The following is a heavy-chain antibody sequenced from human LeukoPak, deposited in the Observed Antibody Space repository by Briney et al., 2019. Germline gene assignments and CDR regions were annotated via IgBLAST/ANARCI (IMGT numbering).Heavy chain of an antibody. Sequence: GGSLRLSCAASGFTFSSYAMHWVRQAPGKGLEYVSAISSNGGSTYYANSVKGRFTISRDNSKNTLYLQMGSLRAEDMAVYYCAKEAYSGSYYYYYYYYMDVWGKGTTVTVSS. CDR1: GFTFSSYA. CDR2: ISSNGGST. CDR3: AKEAYSGSYYYYYYYYMDV. V-gene: IGHV3-64*01. J-gene: IGHJ6*03. D-gene: IGHD1-26*01.